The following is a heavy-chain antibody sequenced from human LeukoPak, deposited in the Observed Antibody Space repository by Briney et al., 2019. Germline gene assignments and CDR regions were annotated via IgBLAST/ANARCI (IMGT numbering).Heavy chain of an antibody. CDR1: GFTFSSYA. D-gene: IGHD5-24*01. J-gene: IGHJ5*02. Sequence: GGSLRLSCAASGFTFSSYAMSWVRQAPGKELEWVSAISGSGGSTYYADSVKGRFTISRDNSKNTLYLQMNSLRAEDTAVYYCAKVSRRDDQPPISFDPWGQGTLVTVSS. V-gene: IGHV3-23*01. CDR3: AKVSRRDDQPPISFDP. CDR2: ISGSGGST.